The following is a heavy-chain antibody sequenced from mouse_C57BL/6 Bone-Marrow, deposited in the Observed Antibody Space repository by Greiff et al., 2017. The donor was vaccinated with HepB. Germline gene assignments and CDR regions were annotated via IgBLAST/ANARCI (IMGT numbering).Heavy chain of an antibody. CDR3: ARSDLLWSLYYFDY. J-gene: IGHJ2*01. V-gene: IGHV1-64*01. D-gene: IGHD2-1*01. CDR2: IHPNSGST. Sequence: VQLQQPGAELVKPGASVKLSCKASGYTFTSYWMHWVKQRPGQGLEWIGMIHPNSGSTNYNEKFKSKATLTVDKSSSTAYMQLSSLTSEDSAVYDCARSDLLWSLYYFDYWGQGTTLTVSS. CDR1: GYTFTSYW.